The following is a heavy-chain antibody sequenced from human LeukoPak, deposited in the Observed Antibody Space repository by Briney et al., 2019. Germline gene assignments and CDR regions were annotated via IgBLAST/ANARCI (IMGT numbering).Heavy chain of an antibody. CDR2: IYHSGST. V-gene: IGHV4-4*02. CDR1: GGSISSSNW. CDR3: ARGGDGYNYYY. D-gene: IGHD5-24*01. Sequence: SETLSLTCAVSGGSISSSNWWSWVRQPPGKGLEWIGEIYHSGSTNYNPSLKSRVTISVDTSKNQFSLKLSSVTAADTAVYYCARGGDGYNYYYWGQGTLVTVSS. J-gene: IGHJ4*02.